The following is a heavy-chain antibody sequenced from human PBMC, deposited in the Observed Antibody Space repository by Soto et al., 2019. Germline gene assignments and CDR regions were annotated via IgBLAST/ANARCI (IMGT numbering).Heavy chain of an antibody. V-gene: IGHV5-10-1*01. CDR3: ARGDTVGDIQH. CDR1: GYSFTSYL. J-gene: IGHJ4*02. D-gene: IGHD5-12*01. Sequence: GESVKSSCKGSGYSFTSYLISCVRQIPGKGLEWMGRIDPSDSYTNYSPSFQGHVTISADKSISTAYLQWSSLKASDTAMYYCARGDTVGDIQHWGQGSMVTGSS. CDR2: IDPSDSYT.